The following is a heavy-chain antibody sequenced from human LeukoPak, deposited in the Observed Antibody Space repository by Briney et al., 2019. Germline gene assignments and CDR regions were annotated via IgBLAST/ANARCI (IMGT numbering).Heavy chain of an antibody. CDR3: ARDRRDGHIMFDP. J-gene: IGHJ5*02. D-gene: IGHD5-24*01. CDR1: GGSISSGGYY. CDR2: IYYSGST. V-gene: IGHV4-31*03. Sequence: SETLSLTCTISGGSISSGGYYWSWIRQHPGKGLEWIGYIYYSGSTYYNPSLKSRVTISVDTSKNQFSLKLSSVTAADTAVYYCARDRRDGHIMFDPWGQGTPVTVSS.